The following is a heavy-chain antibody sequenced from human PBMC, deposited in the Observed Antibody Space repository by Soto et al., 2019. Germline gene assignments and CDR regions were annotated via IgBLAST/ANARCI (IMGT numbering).Heavy chain of an antibody. CDR2: ISYDGSNK. J-gene: IGHJ5*02. Sequence: GGSLRLSCAASGFTFSSYAMHWVRQAPGKWLEWVAVISYDGSNKYYADSVKGRFTISRDNSKNTLYLQMNSLRAEDTAVYYCAREYLSHIEQQLVPALDVGWFDPWGQGTLVTVSS. D-gene: IGHD6-13*01. CDR1: GFTFSSYA. V-gene: IGHV3-30-3*01. CDR3: AREYLSHIEQQLVPALDVGWFDP.